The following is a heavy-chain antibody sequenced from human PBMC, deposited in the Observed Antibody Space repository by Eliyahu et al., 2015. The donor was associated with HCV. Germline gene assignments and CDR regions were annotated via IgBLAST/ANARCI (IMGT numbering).Heavy chain of an antibody. D-gene: IGHD2-2*01. CDR3: ARNSRSPAAIHYYYGMDV. CDR2: INPSGGST. Sequence: VKVSCKASGYTFTSYYMHWVRQAPGQGLEWMGIINPSGGSTSYAQKFQGRVTMTKGTAPSTVYMELSSLRSEDTAVYYCARNSRSPAAIHYYYGMDVWGQGTTVTVSS. V-gene: IGHV1-46*01. CDR1: GYTFTSYY. J-gene: IGHJ6*02.